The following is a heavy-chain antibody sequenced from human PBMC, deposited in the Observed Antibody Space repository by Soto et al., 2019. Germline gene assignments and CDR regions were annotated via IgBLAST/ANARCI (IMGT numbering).Heavy chain of an antibody. V-gene: IGHV1-18*01. Sequence: ASVKVSCKASGYTFTSYGISWVRQAPGQGLEWMGWISAYNGNTNYAQKLQGRVTMTTDTSTSTAYMELRSLRSDDTAVYYCARVTSFPIVEDVYYFDYWGQGTLVTVSS. CDR2: ISAYNGNT. CDR3: ARVTSFPIVEDVYYFDY. J-gene: IGHJ4*02. CDR1: GYTFTSYG. D-gene: IGHD2-21*01.